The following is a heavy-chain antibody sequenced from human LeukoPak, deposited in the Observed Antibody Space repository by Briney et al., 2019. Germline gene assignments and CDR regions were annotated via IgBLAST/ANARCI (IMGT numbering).Heavy chain of an antibody. V-gene: IGHV1-46*01. CDR2: INPDGGNT. D-gene: IGHD4-17*01. CDR3: ARVPDYGDYFDY. CDR1: GYTFTNSY. J-gene: IGHJ4*02. Sequence: ASVKVSCKASGYTFTNSYIHWVRQAPRQVLEWMGLINPDGGNTNYAQNFQGRVTLTRDTSISTAYMELSRLRSDDTAVYYCARVPDYGDYFDYWGQGTLVTVSS.